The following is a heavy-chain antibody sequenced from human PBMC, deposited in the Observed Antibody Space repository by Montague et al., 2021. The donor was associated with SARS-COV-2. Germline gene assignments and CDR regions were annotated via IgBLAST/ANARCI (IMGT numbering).Heavy chain of an antibody. CDR1: GGAISSSSYY. D-gene: IGHD3-22*01. CDR2: IYYSGST. Sequence: SETLSLTCTVSGGAISSSSYYWGWIRQPPGKGLEWIGSIYYSGSTYYXSSLKSRVTISVDTSKNQFSLKLSSVTAADTAVYYCARDTRITMLVVVNRYGMDVWGQGTTVTVSS. V-gene: IGHV4-39*07. J-gene: IGHJ6*02. CDR3: ARDTRITMLVVVNRYGMDV.